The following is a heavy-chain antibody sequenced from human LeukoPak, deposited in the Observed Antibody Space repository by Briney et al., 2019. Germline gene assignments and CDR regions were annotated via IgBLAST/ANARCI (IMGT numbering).Heavy chain of an antibody. J-gene: IGHJ6*02. D-gene: IGHD3-9*01. V-gene: IGHV1-8*01. Sequence: GASVKVSCKASGYTFTSYDINWVRQATGQGLEWMGWMNPNSGNTGYAQKFQGRVTMTRNTSISTAYMGLSSLRSEDTAVYYCARGPHYDILTRRPYGMDVWGQGTTVTVSS. CDR1: GYTFTSYD. CDR3: ARGPHYDILTRRPYGMDV. CDR2: MNPNSGNT.